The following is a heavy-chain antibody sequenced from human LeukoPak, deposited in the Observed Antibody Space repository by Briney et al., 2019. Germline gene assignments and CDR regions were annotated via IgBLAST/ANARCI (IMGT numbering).Heavy chain of an antibody. J-gene: IGHJ6*02. V-gene: IGHV1-69*13. D-gene: IGHD2-2*02. Sequence: ASVKVSCKASGGTFSSYAISWVRQAPGQGLEWMGGIIPIFGTANYAQKFQGRVTITADESTSTAYMGLSSLRSEDTAVYYCARDYYCSSTSCYSYYYYGMDVWGQGTTVTVSS. CDR2: IIPIFGTA. CDR1: GGTFSSYA. CDR3: ARDYYCSSTSCYSYYYYGMDV.